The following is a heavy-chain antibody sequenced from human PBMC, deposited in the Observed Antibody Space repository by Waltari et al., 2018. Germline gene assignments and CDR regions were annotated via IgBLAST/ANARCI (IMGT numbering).Heavy chain of an antibody. V-gene: IGHV4-61*09. D-gene: IGHD6-19*01. J-gene: IGHJ4*02. CDR3: ARGAVAGTPFDY. CDR2: TYTSGST. CDR1: GGSISSGSYY. Sequence: QVQLQESGPGLVKPSQTLSLTCTVSGGSISSGSYYWSWIRQPAGKGLEWIWYTYTSGSTNSNPSLKSRVTISVDTSKNQFSLKLSSVTAADTAVYYCARGAVAGTPFDYWGQGTLVTVSS.